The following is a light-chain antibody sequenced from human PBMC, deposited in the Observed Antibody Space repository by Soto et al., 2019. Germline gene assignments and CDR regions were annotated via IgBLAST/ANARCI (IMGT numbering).Light chain of an antibody. V-gene: IGKV3-15*01. J-gene: IGKJ2*01. CDR3: HQYNNWPPYT. Sequence: EIVMTQSPATLSVSPGERVTLSCRASQSVSNNLAWYQQKPGQAPRLLMYGASTRATGIPVRFSGSGSGTEFTLTISGLPSEDFAVYYCHQYNNWPPYTFGQGTKLEIK. CDR1: QSVSNN. CDR2: GAS.